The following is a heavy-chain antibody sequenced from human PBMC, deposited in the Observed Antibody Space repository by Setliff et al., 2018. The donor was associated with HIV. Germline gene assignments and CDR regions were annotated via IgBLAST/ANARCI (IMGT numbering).Heavy chain of an antibody. D-gene: IGHD3-10*01. Sequence: LSLTCTVSGGSISSSDYYWSWIRQPPGKGLEWIGYIYYSGSTYYNPSLKSRVTISLDTSKNQFSLKLSSVTAADTAVYYCARDPKISMVRGVMIWGQGTLVTVSS. J-gene: IGHJ4*02. V-gene: IGHV4-30-4*08. CDR2: IYYSGST. CDR1: GGSISSSDYY. CDR3: ARDPKISMVRGVMI.